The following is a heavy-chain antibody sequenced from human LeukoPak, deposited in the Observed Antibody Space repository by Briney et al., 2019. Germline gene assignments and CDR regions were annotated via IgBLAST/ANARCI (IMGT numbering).Heavy chain of an antibody. J-gene: IGHJ6*02. D-gene: IGHD4-11*01. Sequence: SVKVSCKASGGTFSSYAISWVRQAPGQGLEWMGRIIPIFGIANYAQKFQGRVTITADKSTSTAYTELSSLRSEDTAVYYCARDRTDYSNLYYGMDVWGQGTTVTVSS. CDR3: ARDRTDYSNLYYGMDV. V-gene: IGHV1-69*04. CDR2: IIPIFGIA. CDR1: GGTFSSYA.